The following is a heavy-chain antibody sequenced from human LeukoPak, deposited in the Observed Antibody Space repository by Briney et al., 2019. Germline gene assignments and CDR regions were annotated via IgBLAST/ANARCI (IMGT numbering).Heavy chain of an antibody. D-gene: IGHD3-10*01. CDR2: IYYSGST. V-gene: IGHV4-59*01. CDR3: ARGPFGLLWFGESPNGFDP. CDR1: GGSISSYY. Sequence: SETLSLTCTVSGGSISSYYWSWIRQPPGKGLEWIGYIYYSGSTNYNPSLKSRVTISVDTSKNQFSLKLSSVTAADTAVYYCARGPFGLLWFGESPNGFDPWGQGTLVTASS. J-gene: IGHJ5*02.